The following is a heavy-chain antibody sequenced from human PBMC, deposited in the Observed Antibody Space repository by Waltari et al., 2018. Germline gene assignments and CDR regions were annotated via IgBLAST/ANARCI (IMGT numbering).Heavy chain of an antibody. CDR3: ARGGYYDSSEDAFDI. Sequence: EVQLVESGGGLIQPGGSLRLSCAASGFTVSSNYMSWVRQAPGKGLEWVSVIYSGGSTYYADSVKGRFTISRDNSKNTLYLQMNSLRAEDTAVYYCARGGYYDSSEDAFDIWGQGTMVTVSS. CDR1: GFTVSSNY. D-gene: IGHD3-22*01. CDR2: IYSGGST. V-gene: IGHV3-53*01. J-gene: IGHJ3*02.